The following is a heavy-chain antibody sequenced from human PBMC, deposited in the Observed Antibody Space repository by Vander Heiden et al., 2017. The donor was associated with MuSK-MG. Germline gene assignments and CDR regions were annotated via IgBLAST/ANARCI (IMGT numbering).Heavy chain of an antibody. V-gene: IGHV4-34*01. CDR3: ARAVSVSTVTTHLAFDI. J-gene: IGHJ3*02. CDR1: GGSFSGYY. D-gene: IGHD4-17*01. CDR2: INYSGST. Sequence: QVQLQQWGAGLLKPSETLSLTCAVYGGSFSGYYWSWIRQPPGKGLEWIGEINYSGSTNYSPSRKRRVTISVDTSKNQFSLKLSSVTAADTAVYYCARAVSVSTVTTHLAFDIWGQGTMVTVSS.